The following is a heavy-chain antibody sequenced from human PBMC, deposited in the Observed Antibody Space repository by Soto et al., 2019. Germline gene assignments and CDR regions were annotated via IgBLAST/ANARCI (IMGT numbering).Heavy chain of an antibody. V-gene: IGHV4-39*06. CDR3: ARGGWSGYYTMFHSPDAFDI. J-gene: IGHJ3*02. Sequence: SETLSLTCAVSGGSISSSDHYWGWIRQPPGKGLEWVGSIYYSGITYYNPSLKSRATISVDTSKNQFALKLSSVPAADTAVYYCARGGWSGYYTMFHSPDAFDIWGQGTMVTVSS. CDR1: GGSISSSDHY. D-gene: IGHD3-3*01. CDR2: IYYSGIT.